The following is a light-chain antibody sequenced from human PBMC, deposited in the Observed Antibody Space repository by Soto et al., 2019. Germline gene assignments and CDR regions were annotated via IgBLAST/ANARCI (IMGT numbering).Light chain of an antibody. CDR2: GAS. V-gene: IGKV3-20*01. J-gene: IGKJ5*01. CDR1: QSVGTR. Sequence: ENVLTQSPGTLSLSPGDRASLSCRASQSVGTRLAWYQHKTGQAPRLLISGASSRATGIPDRFTGSGSETSFTLTISRLEPEDFALYYCQHYQSGHPITFGQGTRLEIK. CDR3: QHYQSGHPIT.